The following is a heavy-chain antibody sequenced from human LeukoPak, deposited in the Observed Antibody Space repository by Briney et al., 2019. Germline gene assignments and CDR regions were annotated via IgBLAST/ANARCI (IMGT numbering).Heavy chain of an antibody. J-gene: IGHJ4*02. CDR1: GYAFTAYY. D-gene: IGHD2-15*01. CDR2: INPNSGGT. CDR3: ARDPVGYCSGGSRYGYYFDY. V-gene: IGHV1-2*02. Sequence: APVKVSSTASGYAFTAYYMHWVRQSPGQGLEWMGLINPNSGGTNYAQKFQGRVTMTRDTSISTAYMELSRLRSDDTAVYYCARDPVGYCSGGSRYGYYFDYWGQGTLVTVSS.